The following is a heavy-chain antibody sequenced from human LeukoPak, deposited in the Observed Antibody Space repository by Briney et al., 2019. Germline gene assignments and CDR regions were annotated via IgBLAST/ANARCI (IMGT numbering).Heavy chain of an antibody. D-gene: IGHD1-26*01. J-gene: IGHJ4*02. CDR3: ARDVTESGSLDY. V-gene: IGHV3-21*01. CDR1: GFTFSNYA. CDR2: ISSSSSYI. Sequence: PGGSLRLSCAASGFTFSNYAMSWVRQAPGKGLEWVSSISSSSSYIYYADSVKGRFTISRDNAKNSLYLQMNSLRAEDTAVYYCARDVTESGSLDYWGQGTLVTVSS.